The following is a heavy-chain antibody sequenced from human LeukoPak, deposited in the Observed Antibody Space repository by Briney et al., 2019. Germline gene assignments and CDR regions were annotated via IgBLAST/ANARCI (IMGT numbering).Heavy chain of an antibody. J-gene: IGHJ3*01. V-gene: IGHV4-59*01. D-gene: IGHD5-24*01. CDR2: IYYRGGT. Sequence: SETLSLTCTVSGGSIGTYYWSWIRQPPGKGLEWIGYIYYRGGTIYNPSLKSRVTISVDTSKNQFSLKLSPVTAADTAVYFCARIRGGYNLDAFDVWGQGTMFTVSS. CDR1: GGSIGTYY. CDR3: ARIRGGYNLDAFDV.